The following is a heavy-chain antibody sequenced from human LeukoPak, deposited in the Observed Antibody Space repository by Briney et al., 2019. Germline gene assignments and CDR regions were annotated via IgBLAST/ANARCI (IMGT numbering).Heavy chain of an antibody. V-gene: IGHV1-46*01. CDR1: GYTFTSYY. J-gene: IGHJ4*02. Sequence: ASVKVSCKASGYTFTSYYMHWVRQAPGQGLEWMGIINPSGGSTSYAQKFQGRVIMTRDTSTRTVYMELSSLRSEDTAAYYCARDPPYNTSGYLFDYWGQGTLVTVSS. CDR3: ARDPPYNTSGYLFDY. CDR2: INPSGGST. D-gene: IGHD3-22*01.